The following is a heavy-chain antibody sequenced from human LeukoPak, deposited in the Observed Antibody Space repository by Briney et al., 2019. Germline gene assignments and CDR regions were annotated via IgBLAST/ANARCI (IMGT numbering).Heavy chain of an antibody. CDR3: ARHWRWSSEPDNYYYGMDV. CDR2: IYYSGST. V-gene: IGHV4-59*08. D-gene: IGHD6-25*01. CDR1: GGSISSYY. Sequence: SETLSLTCTVSGGSISSYYWSWIRQPPGKGLEWIGYIYYSGSTNYNPSLKSRVTISVDTSQNQFSLKLSSVTAADTAVYYCARHWRWSSEPDNYYYGMDVWGQGTTVTVSS. J-gene: IGHJ6*02.